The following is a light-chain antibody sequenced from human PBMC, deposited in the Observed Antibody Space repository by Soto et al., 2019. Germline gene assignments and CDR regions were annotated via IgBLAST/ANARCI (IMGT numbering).Light chain of an antibody. CDR2: DAS. CDR3: QQRSNWPRK. V-gene: IGKV3-11*01. Sequence: IVLTHSPATLSLSPWERATLSCRASQSVSSYLAWYQQKPGQAPRLLIYDASNRATGIPARFSGSGSGTDFTLTISSLEPEDFAVYYCQQRSNWPRKFGQGTKVDIK. J-gene: IGKJ1*01. CDR1: QSVSSY.